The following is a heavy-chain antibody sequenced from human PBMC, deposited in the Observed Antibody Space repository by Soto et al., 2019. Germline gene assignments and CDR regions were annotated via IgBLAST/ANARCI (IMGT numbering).Heavy chain of an antibody. CDR3: ARDRGNILTGSLFAFDI. J-gene: IGHJ3*02. V-gene: IGHV1-2*02. CDR2: INPNSGGK. Sequence: GASVKVSCKASGYTFTGYYMHWVRQAPGQGLEWMGWINPNSGGKNYAQKFQGRVTMTRDTSISTAYMELSRLRSDDTAVYYCARDRGNILTGSLFAFDIWGQGTMVTVS. D-gene: IGHD3-9*01. CDR1: GYTFTGYY.